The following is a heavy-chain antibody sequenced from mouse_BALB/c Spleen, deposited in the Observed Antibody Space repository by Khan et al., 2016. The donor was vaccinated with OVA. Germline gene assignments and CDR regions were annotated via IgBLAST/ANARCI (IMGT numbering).Heavy chain of an antibody. CDR2: INTYTGEP. Sequence: QIQLVQSGPELKKPGETVKISCKASGYTFTNYGMNWVKQAPGKGLKWMGWINTYTGEPTYADDFKGRFAFSLKTSASTSYLQINNRKNEDTATYFCARSNGNYWFAYWGQGTLVTVSA. V-gene: IGHV9-3-1*01. J-gene: IGHJ3*01. CDR3: ARSNGNYWFAY. CDR1: GYTFTNYG. D-gene: IGHD2-1*01.